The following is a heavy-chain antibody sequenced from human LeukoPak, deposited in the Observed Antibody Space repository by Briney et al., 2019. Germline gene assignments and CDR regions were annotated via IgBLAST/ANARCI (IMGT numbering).Heavy chain of an antibody. V-gene: IGHV3-48*01. J-gene: IGHJ4*02. Sequence: GGSLRLSCAASGFTFSSYCMNWVRQAPGKGLEWVSYISSSSSTIYYADSVKGRFTISRDSAKNSLYLQMNSLRAEDTAVYYCARVVVVPAAIFSDYWGQGTLVTVSS. CDR2: ISSSSSTI. CDR3: ARVVVVPAAIFSDY. CDR1: GFTFSSYC. D-gene: IGHD2-2*01.